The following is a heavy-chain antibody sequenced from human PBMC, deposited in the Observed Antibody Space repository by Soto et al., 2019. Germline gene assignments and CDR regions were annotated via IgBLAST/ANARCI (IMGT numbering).Heavy chain of an antibody. CDR3: AKIIVGATLFDAFDI. J-gene: IGHJ3*02. D-gene: IGHD1-26*01. CDR1: GFTFSSYA. CDR2: ISGSGGST. V-gene: IGHV3-23*01. Sequence: GGSLRLSCAASGFTFSSYAMSWVRQAPGKGLEWVSAISGSGGSTYYADSVKGRFTTSRDNPKNTLYLQMNSLRAEDTAVYYCAKIIVGATLFDAFDIWGQGTMVTVSS.